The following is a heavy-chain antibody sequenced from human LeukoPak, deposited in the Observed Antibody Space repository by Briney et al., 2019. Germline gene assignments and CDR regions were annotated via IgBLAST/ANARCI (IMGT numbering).Heavy chain of an antibody. D-gene: IGHD3-22*01. CDR1: GFTFSSSG. V-gene: IGHV3-23*01. CDR2: ISGSGGST. Sequence: GGSLRLSCAASGFTFSSSGMHWVRQAPGKGLEWVSAISGSGGSTYYADSVKGRFTISRDNSKNTLYLQMNSLRAEDTAVYYCAAIDRVYYYYGMDVWGQGTTVTVSS. CDR3: AAIDRVYYYYGMDV. J-gene: IGHJ6*02.